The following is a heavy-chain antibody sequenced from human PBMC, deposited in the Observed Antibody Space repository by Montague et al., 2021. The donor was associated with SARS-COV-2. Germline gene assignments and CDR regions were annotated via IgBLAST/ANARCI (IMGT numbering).Heavy chain of an antibody. J-gene: IGHJ4*02. D-gene: IGHD3-16*02. CDR3: ARDGDYDYVWGSYRPYYFDN. CDR2: IYTTGST. Sequence: SETLSLTCTVSGGSINRYYWSWIRQPAGKGLEWIGRIYTTGSTNSNPSLMSRVTMSVDTSKNQFSLNLSSVTAADTAIYYCARDGDYDYVWGSYRPYYFDNWGQGTLVTVPS. CDR1: GGSINRYY. V-gene: IGHV4-4*07.